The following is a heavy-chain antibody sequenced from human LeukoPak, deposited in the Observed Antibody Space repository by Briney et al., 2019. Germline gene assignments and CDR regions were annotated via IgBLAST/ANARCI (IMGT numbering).Heavy chain of an antibody. V-gene: IGHV4-59*01. J-gene: IGHJ5*02. Sequence: SETLSLTCTVSGGSISSYYWSWIRQPPGKGLEWIGYIYYSGSTNYNPSLKSRVTISVDTSKNQFSLKLSSVTAADTAVYYCARVLRYCSGGSCYAPAFDPWGQGTLVTVSS. D-gene: IGHD2-15*01. CDR3: ARVLRYCSGGSCYAPAFDP. CDR2: IYYSGST. CDR1: GGSISSYY.